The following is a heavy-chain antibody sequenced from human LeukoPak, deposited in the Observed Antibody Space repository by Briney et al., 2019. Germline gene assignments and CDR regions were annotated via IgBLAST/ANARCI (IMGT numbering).Heavy chain of an antibody. V-gene: IGHV3-30-3*01. CDR3: ARDRSGIAVVEYYGMDV. CDR2: ILYDGTTK. D-gene: IGHD6-19*01. J-gene: IGHJ6*02. Sequence: GGSLRLSCAASGFTFNSYAMHWVRQAPGKGLEWMAVILYDGTTKYYADSVKGRFSISRDNSKNTLYMQMNSLRAEDTAVYYCARDRSGIAVVEYYGMDVWGQGTTVTVSS. CDR1: GFTFNSYA.